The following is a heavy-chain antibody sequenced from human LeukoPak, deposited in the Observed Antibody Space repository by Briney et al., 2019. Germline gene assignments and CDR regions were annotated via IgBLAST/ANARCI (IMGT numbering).Heavy chain of an antibody. V-gene: IGHV3-74*01. Sequence: PGGSLRLSCTASGFTFKDYAMNWVRQAPGKGLVWVSRIASDGSSTTYADSVKGRFSISRDNAKNTLYLQMNSLRVEDTAVYYCARGRPHGNDYWGQGTLVTVSS. D-gene: IGHD4-23*01. CDR2: IASDGSST. J-gene: IGHJ4*02. CDR3: ARGRPHGNDY. CDR1: GFTFKDYA.